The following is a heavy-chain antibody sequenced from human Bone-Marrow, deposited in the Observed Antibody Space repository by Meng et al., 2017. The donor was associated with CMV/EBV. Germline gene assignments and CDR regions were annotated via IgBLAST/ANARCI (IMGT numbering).Heavy chain of an antibody. D-gene: IGHD1-1*01. J-gene: IGHJ5*02. V-gene: IGHV4-61*01. CDR2: INHSGST. Sequence: SETLSLTCTVSGGSVSSGSYYWSWIRQPPGKGLEWIGEINHSGSTNYNPSLKSRVTISVDTSHNQFSLKLSSVTAADTAVYYCAQLSAAPLPSCFFAPCVPRTLVTFSS. CDR3: AQLSAAPLPSCFFAP. CDR1: GGSVSSGSYY.